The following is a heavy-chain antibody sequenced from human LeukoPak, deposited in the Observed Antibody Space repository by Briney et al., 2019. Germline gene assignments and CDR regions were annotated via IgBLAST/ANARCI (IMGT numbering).Heavy chain of an antibody. D-gene: IGHD3-10*01. J-gene: IGHJ3*02. CDR1: GFTFSSYA. Sequence: GGSLRLSCVASGFTFSSYAIHWVRQAPGKGLEWVGRIKSKGDGGTTDYAAPVKGRFTISRDDSKNTLYLQMNSLKTEDTAVYYCTLYYNAFDIWGQGTMVTVSS. CDR2: IKSKGDGGTT. V-gene: IGHV3-15*01. CDR3: TLYYNAFDI.